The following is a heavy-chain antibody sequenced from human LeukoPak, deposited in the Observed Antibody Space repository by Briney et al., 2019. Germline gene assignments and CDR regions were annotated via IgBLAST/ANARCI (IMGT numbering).Heavy chain of an antibody. CDR3: ARAGLRGYSYGPDAFDI. Sequence: PSETLSLTCTVSGGSISSDDYYWSWVRQPPGKGLECIGYMFYSGSTYYNPSLKSRVTISVDTSKNQFSLKLSSVTAADTAVYYCARAGLRGYSYGPDAFDIWGQGTMVTVSS. J-gene: IGHJ3*02. V-gene: IGHV4-30-4*01. CDR1: GGSISSDDYY. CDR2: MFYSGST. D-gene: IGHD5-18*01.